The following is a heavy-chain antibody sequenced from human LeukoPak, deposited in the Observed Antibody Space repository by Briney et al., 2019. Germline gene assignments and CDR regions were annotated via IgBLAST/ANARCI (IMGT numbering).Heavy chain of an antibody. D-gene: IGHD2-15*01. Sequence: GSSVKVSCTASGGTFSSYAISWVRQAPGQGLEWMGGIIPIFGTANYAQKFQGRVTMTEDTSTDTAYMELSSLRSEDTAVYYCATVGGGGYYYYGMDVWGQGTTVTVSS. CDR2: IIPIFGTA. CDR1: GGTFSSYA. J-gene: IGHJ6*02. V-gene: IGHV1-69*06. CDR3: ATVGGGGYYYYGMDV.